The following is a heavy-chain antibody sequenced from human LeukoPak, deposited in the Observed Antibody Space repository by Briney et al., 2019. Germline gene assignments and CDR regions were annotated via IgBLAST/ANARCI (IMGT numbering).Heavy chain of an antibody. V-gene: IGHV3-11*01. CDR1: GFTFSDYH. Sequence: GGSLRLSCAASGFTFSDYHMSWMRQAPGKGLEWVSYISSSDTTIYYVDSVKGRFTISRDNAKNSLYLQMNRLRAKDAAAYYCARDRQLRLDGFSYCFDMGGWGHGASVTVSS. CDR3: ARDRQLRLDGFSYCFDMGG. D-gene: IGHD3/OR15-3a*01. J-gene: IGHJ6*02. CDR2: ISSSDTTI.